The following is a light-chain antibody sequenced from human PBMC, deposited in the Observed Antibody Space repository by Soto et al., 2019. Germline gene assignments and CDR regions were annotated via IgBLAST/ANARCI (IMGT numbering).Light chain of an antibody. V-gene: IGLV2-8*01. CDR3: KSYAGSNTYV. CDR1: KNDIGVYYF. CDR2: EVV. Sequence: HSALTQPPSASGSPGQSVTISCTGTKNDIGVYYFVSWYQHHPGKAPRLIIYEVVQRPSAVPDRFSGSKSGNTASLTVSGLQAADEADYFCKSYAGSNTYVFGSGTKVTVX. J-gene: IGLJ1*01.